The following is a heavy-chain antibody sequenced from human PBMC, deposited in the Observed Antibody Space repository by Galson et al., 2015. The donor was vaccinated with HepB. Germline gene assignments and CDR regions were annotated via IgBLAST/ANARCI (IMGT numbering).Heavy chain of an antibody. CDR2: MNPYSGNT. V-gene: IGHV1-8*01. CDR3: ARAWINQLLSDS. J-gene: IGHJ5*01. D-gene: IGHD2-2*01. Sequence: SVKVSCKASGYTFSNYDITWVRQATGQGLEWMGWMNPYSGNTGYAQVFRGRVTMTGDASISTAYLELSSLTSDDTAIYFCARAWINQLLSDSWGQGTLVTVSS. CDR1: GYTFSNYD.